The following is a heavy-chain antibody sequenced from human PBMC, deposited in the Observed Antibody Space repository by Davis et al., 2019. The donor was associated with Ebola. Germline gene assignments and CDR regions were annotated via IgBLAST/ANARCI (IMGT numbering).Heavy chain of an antibody. V-gene: IGHV3-7*03. CDR1: RFTFGTTW. CDR2: IKQDGSEK. J-gene: IGHJ6*02. Sequence: GGSLRLSCAATRFTFGTTWIHWVRQAPGKGLEWVANIKQDGSEKYHVDSVKGRFTISRDNAKNSLYLQMNSLRAEDTAVYYCARGEVASSSSYYYYGMDVWGQGTTVTVSS. CDR3: ARGEVASSSSYYYYGMDV. D-gene: IGHD6-6*01.